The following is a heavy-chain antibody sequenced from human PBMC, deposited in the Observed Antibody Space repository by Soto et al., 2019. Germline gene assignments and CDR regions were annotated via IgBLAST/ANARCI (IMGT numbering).Heavy chain of an antibody. V-gene: IGHV3-21*01. Sequence: EVQLVESGGGLVKPGGSLRLSCAASGFTFSSYSMNWVRQAPGKGLEWVSSISSSSSYIYYADSVKGRFTISRDNAKNSLCLQRNSLRAEDTAVYYCVRDYDFWSGYYYFDYWGQGALVTVSS. J-gene: IGHJ4*02. CDR1: GFTFSSYS. D-gene: IGHD3-3*01. CDR2: ISSSSSYI. CDR3: VRDYDFWSGYYYFDY.